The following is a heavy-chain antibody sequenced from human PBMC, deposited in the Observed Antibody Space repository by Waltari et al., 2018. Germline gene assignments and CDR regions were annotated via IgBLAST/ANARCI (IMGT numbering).Heavy chain of an antibody. Sequence: EVQLVESGGGLVQPGGSLRLSCAASGFTFSNYNLNWVRQAPGKGLEWVSDISSGSSTIYYADSVKGRFTISRDNAKNSLFLQMNSLRAEDTAVYYCARDLWQYNWYIDYWGQGTLVTVSS. D-gene: IGHD1-1*01. CDR3: ARDLWQYNWYIDY. J-gene: IGHJ4*02. V-gene: IGHV3-48*04. CDR1: GFTFSNYN. CDR2: ISSGSSTI.